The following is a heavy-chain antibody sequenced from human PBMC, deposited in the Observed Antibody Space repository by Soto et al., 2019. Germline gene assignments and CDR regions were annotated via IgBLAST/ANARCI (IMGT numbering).Heavy chain of an antibody. CDR1: GFSLTTSGVG. CDR2: IYWDDDK. J-gene: IGHJ4*02. D-gene: IGHD3-3*01. CDR3: AHIVLRTVFGLVTTTAIYFDS. Sequence: QITLNESGPTVVRPTETLTLTCRFSGFSLTTSGVGVGWIRQSPGKAPEWLALIYWDDDKRYSASLKSTITLTKDTSKNQVVLTVSDLDPTDTATYYCAHIVLRTVFGLVTTTAIYFDSWGQGTPVAVSS. V-gene: IGHV2-5*02.